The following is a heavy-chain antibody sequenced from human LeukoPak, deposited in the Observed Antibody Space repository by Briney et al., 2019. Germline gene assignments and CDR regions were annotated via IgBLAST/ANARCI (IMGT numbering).Heavy chain of an antibody. CDR1: GYSFTSYW. CDR2: IYPGDSDT. Sequence: GESLKISCKGSGYSFTSYWIGWVRQLPGRGLEWRGIIYPGDSDTRYSPSFQGQVPISADKSISPAYLQWSSLKASDTAMYYCARPSSGWYGPLGYWGQGTLVTVSS. CDR3: ARPSSGWYGPLGY. V-gene: IGHV5-51*01. J-gene: IGHJ4*02. D-gene: IGHD6-19*01.